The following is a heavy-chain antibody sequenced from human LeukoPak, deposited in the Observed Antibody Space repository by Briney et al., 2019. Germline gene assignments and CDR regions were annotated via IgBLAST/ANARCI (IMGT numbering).Heavy chain of an antibody. Sequence: PSETLSLTCTVSGGSINTYYWTWIRQPAGKGLEWIGRIYRSGSTNYNPSLKSRVTMSIDTSKNQFSLKLRSVTAADTAVYYCAREKLGDSPLDYWGQGTLVTVSS. V-gene: IGHV4-4*07. CDR2: IYRSGST. CDR1: GGSINTYY. J-gene: IGHJ4*02. CDR3: AREKLGDSPLDY. D-gene: IGHD3-10*01.